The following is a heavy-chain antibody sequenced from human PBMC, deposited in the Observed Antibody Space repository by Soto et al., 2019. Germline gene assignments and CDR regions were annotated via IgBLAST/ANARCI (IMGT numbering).Heavy chain of an antibody. J-gene: IGHJ4*02. D-gene: IGHD3-10*01. CDR2: IFHSGNS. CDR1: GGSISTNY. V-gene: IGHV4-59*01. Sequence: SETLSLTCTVSGGSISTNYWTWLRQSPAKGLGWIGYIFHSGNSHYNPSLKSRVTISIDTSKSQFSLELKSVTAADTAVYYCARVARVRSTFDYWGQGALVTVSS. CDR3: ARVARVRSTFDY.